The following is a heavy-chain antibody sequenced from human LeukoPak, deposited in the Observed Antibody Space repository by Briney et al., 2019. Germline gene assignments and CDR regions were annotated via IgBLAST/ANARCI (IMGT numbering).Heavy chain of an antibody. J-gene: IGHJ6*02. CDR1: GGTFSSYA. D-gene: IGHD3-10*01. V-gene: IGHV1-69*01. Sequence: GSSAKFSCKASGGTFSSYAISWVRQAPGQGLEWMGGIIPIFGTANYAQKFQGRVTITADESTSTAYMELSSLRSEDTAVYYCARGRITMVRGDYYYGMDVWGQGTTVTVSS. CDR3: ARGRITMVRGDYYYGMDV. CDR2: IIPIFGTA.